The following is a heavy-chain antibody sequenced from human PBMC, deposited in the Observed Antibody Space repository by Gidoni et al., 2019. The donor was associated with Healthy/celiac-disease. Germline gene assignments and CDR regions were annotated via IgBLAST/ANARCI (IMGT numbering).Heavy chain of an antibody. V-gene: IGHV3-30-3*01. Sequence: QVQLVESGGGVVQPGRSLRLSCAASGFTFSSYAMHWVRQAPGKGLEWVAVISYDGSNKYYADSVKGRFTISRDNSKNTLYLQMNSLRAEDTAVYYCARMPGVQLWRGYYFDYWGQGTLVTVSS. CDR2: ISYDGSNK. CDR1: GFTFSSYA. J-gene: IGHJ4*02. D-gene: IGHD5-18*01. CDR3: ARMPGVQLWRGYYFDY.